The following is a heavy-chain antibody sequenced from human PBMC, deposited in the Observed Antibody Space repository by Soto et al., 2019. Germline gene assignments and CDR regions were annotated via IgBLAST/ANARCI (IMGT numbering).Heavy chain of an antibody. CDR1: GFTFDSYA. CDR2: ISGSGGST. Sequence: PGGSLRLSCAASGFTFDSYAMSWVRLAPGKGLDWISAISGSGGSTYHADSVKGRFAISRDNSKNTLYLQINSLRAEDTAIYYCAKGSASGSPYYFDFWGQGTLVTVSS. CDR3: AKGSASGSPYYFDF. J-gene: IGHJ4*02. V-gene: IGHV3-23*01. D-gene: IGHD6-25*01.